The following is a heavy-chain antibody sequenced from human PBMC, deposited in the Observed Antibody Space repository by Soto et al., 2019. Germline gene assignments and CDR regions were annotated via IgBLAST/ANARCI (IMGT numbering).Heavy chain of an antibody. Sequence: GGSLRLSCAASGFTFSSYWMSWVRQAPGKGLEWVANIKQDGSEKYYVDSVKGRFTISRDNAKNSLYLQMNSLRAEGTAVYYCARDSSSWYSDYWGQGTLVTVSS. J-gene: IGHJ4*02. D-gene: IGHD6-13*01. CDR1: GFTFSSYW. CDR2: IKQDGSEK. V-gene: IGHV3-7*01. CDR3: ARDSSSWYSDY.